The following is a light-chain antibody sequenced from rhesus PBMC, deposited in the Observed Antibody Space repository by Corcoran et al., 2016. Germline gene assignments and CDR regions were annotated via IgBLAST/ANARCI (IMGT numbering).Light chain of an antibody. CDR1: QGISSW. J-gene: IGKJ2*01. CDR2: KES. CDR3: LQYSSSPYS. V-gene: IGKV1-22*01. Sequence: DIQMTQSPSSLSASVGDKVTITCRASQGISSWLAWYQQKHGKAPKLLIYKESSLQSGVPSRFSGSGSGTDFTLTISSLQPNDFATYYFLQYSSSPYSFGQGTKVEIK.